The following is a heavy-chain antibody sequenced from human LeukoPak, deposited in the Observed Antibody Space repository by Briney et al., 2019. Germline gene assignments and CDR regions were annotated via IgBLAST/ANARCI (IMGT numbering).Heavy chain of an antibody. J-gene: IGHJ4*02. D-gene: IGHD3-22*01. V-gene: IGHV3-15*01. CDR1: GFTFSNAW. CDR3: TTVYYYDSSGYLD. CDR2: IKSKTDGGTT. Sequence: TGGSLRLSCAASGFTFSNAWMSWVRQAPGKGLEWVGRIKSKTDGGTTDYAAPVKGRFTISRDDSKNTLYLQMNSLKTEDTAVYYCTTVYYYDSSGYLDWGQGTLVTVSS.